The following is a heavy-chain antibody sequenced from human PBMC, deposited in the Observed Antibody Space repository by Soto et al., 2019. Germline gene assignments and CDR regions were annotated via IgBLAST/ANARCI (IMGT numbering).Heavy chain of an antibody. Sequence: PGGSLRLSCVGSGFTFGSYAMSWVRQAPGKGLEWVSIISANGRSTYYADSVKGRFTISRDNSKNTLYLQMNSLRAEDTAVYYCAQDHIEERYLTYYYGMDVWGQGTTVTVSS. J-gene: IGHJ6*02. D-gene: IGHD3-10*01. CDR1: GFTFGSYA. CDR3: AQDHIEERYLTYYYGMDV. CDR2: ISANGRST. V-gene: IGHV3-23*01.